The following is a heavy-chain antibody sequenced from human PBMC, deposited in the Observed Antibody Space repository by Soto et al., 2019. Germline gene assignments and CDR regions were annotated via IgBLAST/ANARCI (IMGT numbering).Heavy chain of an antibody. V-gene: IGHV1-24*01. CDR1: GYTLTKLS. CDR3: ATDLSLYRSGGRCYSGPFAY. J-gene: IGHJ4*01. Sequence: GASVKVSCKVSGYTLTKLSIHWVRQAPGKGLEWMGGFDPEDGETIYAQKFQGRVTMTEDTSTDTAYMELSSLISEDTAVYYCATDLSLYRSGGRCYSGPFAYWG. CDR2: FDPEDGET. D-gene: IGHD2-15*01.